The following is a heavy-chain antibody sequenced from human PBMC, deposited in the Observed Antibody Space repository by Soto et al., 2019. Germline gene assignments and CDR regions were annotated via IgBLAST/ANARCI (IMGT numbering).Heavy chain of an antibody. J-gene: IGHJ3*02. CDR1: GFTFSSYG. V-gene: IGHV3-30*03. Sequence: GGSLRLSCAASGFTFSSYGMHWVRQAPGKGLEWVAVISYDGSNKYYADSVKGRFTISRDNSKNTLYLQMNSLRAEDTAVYYCAGLGLAAMLLDAFDIWGQGTMVTVSS. CDR2: ISYDGSNK. CDR3: AGLGLAAMLLDAFDI. D-gene: IGHD2-2*01.